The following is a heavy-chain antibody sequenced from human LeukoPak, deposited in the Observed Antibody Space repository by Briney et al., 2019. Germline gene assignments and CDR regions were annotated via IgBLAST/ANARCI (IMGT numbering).Heavy chain of an antibody. CDR1: GFIFSSCW. V-gene: IGHV3-7*01. Sequence: GGSLRLSCAASGFIFSSCWMTWVRQAPGKGLEWVANIKEDGSKKNYVESVKGRFTISRDNAKNSLYLQMNSLRAEDTAVYYCSANFDFWGQGTLVTVSS. CDR3: SANFDF. D-gene: IGHD6-19*01. CDR2: IKEDGSKK. J-gene: IGHJ4*02.